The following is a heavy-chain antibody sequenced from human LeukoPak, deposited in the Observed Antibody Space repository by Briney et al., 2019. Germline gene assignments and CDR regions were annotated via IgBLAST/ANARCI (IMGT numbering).Heavy chain of an antibody. CDR1: GFTFSGYE. J-gene: IGHJ4*02. CDR3: AREARYFFDY. V-gene: IGHV3-48*03. Sequence: GGSLRLSCAASGFTFSGYEMNWVRQAPGKGLEWVSYISGSGSTIYYADSVKGRFTISRDNAKNSLYLQMNSLRAEDTAVYYCAREARYFFDYWGQGTLVTVSS. D-gene: IGHD3-9*01. CDR2: ISGSGSTI.